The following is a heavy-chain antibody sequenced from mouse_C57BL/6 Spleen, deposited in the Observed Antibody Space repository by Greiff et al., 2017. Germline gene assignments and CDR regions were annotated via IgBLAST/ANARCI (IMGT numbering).Heavy chain of an antibody. Sequence: EVQLVESGGGLVQPKGSLKLSCAASGFTFNTYAMHWVRQAPGKGLEWVARIRRKSSNYATYYADSVKDRFTISRDDSQSMLYLQMNNLKTEDTAMYCCVRDDSSGYLLFDYWGQGTTLTVSS. D-gene: IGHD3-2*02. CDR2: IRRKSSNYAT. CDR1: GFTFNTYA. V-gene: IGHV10-3*01. CDR3: VRDDSSGYLLFDY. J-gene: IGHJ2*01.